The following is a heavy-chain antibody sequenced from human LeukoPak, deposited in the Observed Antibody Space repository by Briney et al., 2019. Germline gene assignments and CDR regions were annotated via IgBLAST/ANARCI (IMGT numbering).Heavy chain of an antibody. Sequence: ASVKVSCKTSGYSFILYGISWVRQAPGQGLEWMGWINPNSGGTNYAQKFQGRVTMTRDTSISTAYMELSRLRSDDTAVYYCARDSSSPDYYYYYMDVWGKGTTVTVSS. CDR2: INPNSGGT. V-gene: IGHV1-2*02. CDR3: ARDSSSPDYYYYYMDV. D-gene: IGHD6-13*01. CDR1: GYSFILYG. J-gene: IGHJ6*03.